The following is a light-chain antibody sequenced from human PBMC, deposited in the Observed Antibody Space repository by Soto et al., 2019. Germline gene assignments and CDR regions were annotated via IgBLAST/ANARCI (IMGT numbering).Light chain of an antibody. CDR1: HDISNY. V-gene: IGKV1-33*01. Sequence: DTQMTQSPSSLSASVGDRVTITCQASHDISNYLNWYQQKPGKAPKLLIYDASHLAAGVPSSFSGSGPGTDFTFTISSLQADDFATYYCQQYDSVPLTFGGGTTVDLK. J-gene: IGKJ4*01. CDR2: DAS. CDR3: QQYDSVPLT.